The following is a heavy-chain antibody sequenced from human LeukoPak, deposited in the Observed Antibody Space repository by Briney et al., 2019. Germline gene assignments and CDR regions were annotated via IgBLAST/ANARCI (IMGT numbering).Heavy chain of an antibody. CDR3: ARDRGGYTYSHDY. D-gene: IGHD5-18*01. Sequence: SETLSLTCTASGGSIHNYFWSWIRQPAGKGLECIGHIYSSGSTNYNPSLKSRVTISMDKSKNQLSLKLNFVTAADTAVYYCARDRGGYTYSHDYWGQGTLVTVSS. CDR2: IYSSGST. J-gene: IGHJ4*02. V-gene: IGHV4-4*07. CDR1: GGSIHNYF.